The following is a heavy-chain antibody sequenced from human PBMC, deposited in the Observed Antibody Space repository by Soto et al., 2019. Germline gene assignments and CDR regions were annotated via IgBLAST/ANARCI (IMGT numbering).Heavy chain of an antibody. D-gene: IGHD2-8*01. CDR2: IYPGGSDT. V-gene: IGHV5-51*01. CDR1: GYSFSNYW. Sequence: GESLKISCKTSGYSFSNYWVGWVRQMPGKGLEWIGIIYPGGSDTRYSPSFQCQVTISAVKSISTAYLQWSSLKASDTAMYYCGRHPYGDYDIMDVWGQGTTVTVSS. CDR3: GRHPYGDYDIMDV. J-gene: IGHJ6*02.